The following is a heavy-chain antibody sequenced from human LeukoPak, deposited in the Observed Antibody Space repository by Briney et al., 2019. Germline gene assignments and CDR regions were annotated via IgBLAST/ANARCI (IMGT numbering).Heavy chain of an antibody. Sequence: KRGESLKISCKGSGYSFTSYWIGWVRQMPGKGLEWMGIIYPGDSDTRYSPSFQGQVTISADKSISTAYLQWSSLKASDTAMYYCARIPGIQLWSTKNDYWGQGTLVTVSS. J-gene: IGHJ4*02. CDR2: IYPGDSDT. D-gene: IGHD5-18*01. V-gene: IGHV5-51*01. CDR1: GYSFTSYW. CDR3: ARIPGIQLWSTKNDY.